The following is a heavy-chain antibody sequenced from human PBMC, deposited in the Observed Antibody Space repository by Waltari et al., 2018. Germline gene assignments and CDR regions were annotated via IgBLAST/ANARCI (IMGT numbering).Heavy chain of an antibody. Sequence: QVQLQESGPGLVKPSETLSLTCTVSGGSISSYYWSWIRQPPGKGLEWIGYLSTSGSTNYNPSLKSRVTRSVDTSKNQFSLKLSSVTAADTAVYYCARDRGSMVVRGVENAFDIWGQGTMVTVSS. CDR1: GGSISSYY. V-gene: IGHV4-4*09. D-gene: IGHD3-10*01. CDR2: LSTSGST. CDR3: ARDRGSMVVRGVENAFDI. J-gene: IGHJ3*02.